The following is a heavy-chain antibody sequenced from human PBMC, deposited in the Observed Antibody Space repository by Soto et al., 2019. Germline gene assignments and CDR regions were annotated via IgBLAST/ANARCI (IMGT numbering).Heavy chain of an antibody. CDR3: ARAYGGFDNGLDV. D-gene: IGHD5-12*01. CDR1: GDSIRSYY. J-gene: IGHJ6*02. Sequence: LTCTVSGDSIRSYYWTCIRQPPGKGLELIGYIYYSGSTRYNPSLKSRVTISVDMSKNQFSLKLSSVIAADTAVYYCARAYGGFDNGLDVWGQGTKVTVYS. CDR2: IYYSGST. V-gene: IGHV4-59*01.